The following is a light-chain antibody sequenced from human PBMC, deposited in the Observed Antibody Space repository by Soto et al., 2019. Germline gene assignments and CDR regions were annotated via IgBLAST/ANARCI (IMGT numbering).Light chain of an antibody. V-gene: IGKV1-27*01. CDR3: QKYHYDPFT. J-gene: IGKJ3*01. Sequence: DIHMTQSPSSLSASAGDRVTITCRASQGISNYVSWYQQKPGKVPKLLIYAASTLQSGVPSRFSGSGSGTDFTLTISSLQPEDVGTYYCQKYHYDPFTFGPGTKVNIK. CDR1: QGISNY. CDR2: AAS.